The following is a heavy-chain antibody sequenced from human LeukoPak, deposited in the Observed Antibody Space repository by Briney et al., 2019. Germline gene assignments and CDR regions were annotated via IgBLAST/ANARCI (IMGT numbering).Heavy chain of an antibody. CDR1: GGSFSGYY. CDR2: INHSGST. V-gene: IGHV4-34*01. CDR3: ARQGRGYSYGHNWFDP. D-gene: IGHD5-18*01. Sequence: PSETLSLTCAVYGGSFSGYYWSWIRQPPGKGLEWIGEINHSGSTNYNPSLKSRVTISVDTSKNQFSLKLSSVTAADTAVYYCARQGRGYSYGHNWFDPWGQGTLVTVSS. J-gene: IGHJ5*02.